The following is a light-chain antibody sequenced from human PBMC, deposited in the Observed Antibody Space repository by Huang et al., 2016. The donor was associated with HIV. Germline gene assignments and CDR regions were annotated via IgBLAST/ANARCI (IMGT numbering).Light chain of an antibody. CDR1: QSVSTN. J-gene: IGKJ2*01. V-gene: IGKV3-15*01. Sequence: ETVMTQSPATLSVSPGERVTLSCRASQSVSTNLAWYQQKPGQAPRLLISGASTRATDIPVRFSGSGSGTDFTLTISSLLSEDFALYYCQQYDGWPPAYTFGQGTKLEIK. CDR3: QQYDGWPPAYT. CDR2: GAS.